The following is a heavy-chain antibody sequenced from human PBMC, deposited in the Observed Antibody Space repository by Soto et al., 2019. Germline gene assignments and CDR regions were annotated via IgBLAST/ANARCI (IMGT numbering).Heavy chain of an antibody. CDR3: ARDRDSSGYYYYYYYYMDV. Sequence: GGSLRLSCAASGFTFSSYSMNWVRQAPGKGLEWVSYISSSSTIYYADSVKGRFTISRDNAKNSLYLQMNSLRDEDTAVYYCARDRDSSGYYYYYYYYMDVWGKGTTVTVSS. J-gene: IGHJ6*03. V-gene: IGHV3-48*02. CDR2: ISSSSTI. D-gene: IGHD3-22*01. CDR1: GFTFSSYS.